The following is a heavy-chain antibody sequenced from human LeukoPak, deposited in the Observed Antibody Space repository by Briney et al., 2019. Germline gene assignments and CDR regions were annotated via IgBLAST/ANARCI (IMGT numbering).Heavy chain of an antibody. D-gene: IGHD6-19*01. Sequence: PGGSLRLSCAASGFTFSSYGMSWVRQAPGKGLEWVSAISGSGGSTYYADSVKGRFTISRDNSKNTLYLQMNSLRAEDTAVYYCAKRPSQWLDYFDYWGQGTLVTVSS. CDR2: ISGSGGST. V-gene: IGHV3-23*01. J-gene: IGHJ4*02. CDR3: AKRPSQWLDYFDY. CDR1: GFTFSSYG.